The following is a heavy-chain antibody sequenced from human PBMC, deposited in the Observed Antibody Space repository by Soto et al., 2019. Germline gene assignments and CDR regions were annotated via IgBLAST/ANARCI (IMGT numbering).Heavy chain of an antibody. D-gene: IGHD3-22*01. CDR2: IAGSGRT. V-gene: IGHV4-31*03. J-gene: IGHJ4*02. CDR1: GGSITSGGYF. CDR3: ATRFNYYDSRGYAEYYFDY. Sequence: QVQLQESGPGLVKPSQTLSLTCTVSGGSITSGGYFWSWIRQQPGKGLEWIGSIAGSGRTYYNPSLKSRLTXSXDAXKKQFYLNLSSVTAADTAVYYCATRFNYYDSRGYAEYYFDYWGQGTLVTVSS.